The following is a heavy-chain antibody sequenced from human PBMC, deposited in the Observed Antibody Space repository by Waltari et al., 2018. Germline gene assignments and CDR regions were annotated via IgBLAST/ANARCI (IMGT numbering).Heavy chain of an antibody. J-gene: IGHJ4*02. Sequence: EVQLVESGGGLVQPGRSLRLSCAASGFTFDDYAMHWVRQAPGKGLEWVSGIRWKSGSIGYADSVKGRFTISRDNAKNSLYVQMNSLSAEDMALYYCAKGDSSSWYREGVDYWGQGTRVTVSS. D-gene: IGHD6-13*01. CDR3: AKGDSSSWYREGVDY. CDR1: GFTFDDYA. V-gene: IGHV3-9*03. CDR2: IRWKSGSI.